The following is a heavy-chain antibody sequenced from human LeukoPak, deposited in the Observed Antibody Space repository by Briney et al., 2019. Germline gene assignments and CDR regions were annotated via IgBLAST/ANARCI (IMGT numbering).Heavy chain of an antibody. D-gene: IGHD5-24*01. CDR2: ISESGGTR. Sequence: PGGSLRLSCAASGFTVRSYALSWVRQAPGKGLEWVSAISESGGTRNYVDSVKGRFTISRDNSKNTLYLQMSSLRAEDTAVYYCVREMATITYAFDIWGQGTMVTVSS. CDR1: GFTVRSYA. V-gene: IGHV3-23*01. J-gene: IGHJ3*02. CDR3: VREMATITYAFDI.